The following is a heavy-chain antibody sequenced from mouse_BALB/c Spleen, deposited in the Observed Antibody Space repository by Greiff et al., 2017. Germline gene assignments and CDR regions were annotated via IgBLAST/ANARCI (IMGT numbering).Heavy chain of an antibody. CDR2: IDPANGNT. V-gene: IGHV14-3*02. D-gene: IGHD2-2*01. CDR1: GFNIKDTY. Sequence: EVMLVESGAELVKPGASVMLSCTASGFNIKDTYMHWVKQRPEQGLEWIGRIDPANGNTKYDPKFQGKATITADTSSNTAYLQLSSLTSEDTAVYYCARSIYYGYDEGYAMDYWGQGTSVTVSS. J-gene: IGHJ4*01. CDR3: ARSIYYGYDEGYAMDY.